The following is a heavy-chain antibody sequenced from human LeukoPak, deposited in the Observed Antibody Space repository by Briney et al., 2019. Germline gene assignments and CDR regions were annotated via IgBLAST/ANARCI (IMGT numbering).Heavy chain of an antibody. V-gene: IGHV3-53*01. J-gene: IGHJ4*02. Sequence: GGSLRLSCAASGFTFSSYEMNWVRQAPGKGLERVSAIHASGNRHYSDSVEGRFIISRDIYKNTIYLQMNSLRAEDTAIYYCARDVAFKAFDCWGQGTLVTVYS. CDR2: IHASGNR. CDR3: ARDVAFKAFDC. CDR1: GFTFSSYE. D-gene: IGHD5-12*01.